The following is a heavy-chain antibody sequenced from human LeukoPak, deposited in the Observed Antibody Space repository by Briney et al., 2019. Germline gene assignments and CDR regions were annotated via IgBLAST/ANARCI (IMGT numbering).Heavy chain of an antibody. D-gene: IGHD6-19*01. CDR1: GGSISSGSYY. CDR2: IYTSGST. J-gene: IGHJ3*02. Sequence: SETLSLTCTVSGGSISSGSYYWSWIRQPAGKGLEWIGRIYTSGSTNYNPSLKSRVTISVDTSKNQFSLKLSSVTAADTAVYYCTRERVRSGWAYDIWGQGTMVTVSS. CDR3: TRERVRSGWAYDI. V-gene: IGHV4-61*02.